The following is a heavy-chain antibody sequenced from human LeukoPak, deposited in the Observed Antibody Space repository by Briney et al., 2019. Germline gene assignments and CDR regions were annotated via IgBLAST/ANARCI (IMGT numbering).Heavy chain of an antibody. D-gene: IGHD2-2*01. CDR3: AKSGVVPAARLDY. J-gene: IGHJ4*02. V-gene: IGHV3-9*01. Sequence: GGSLRLSCAASGFTFDDYAMHWVRQAPGKGLEWVSGISWNSGSIGYADSVKGRFTISRDNAKNSLYLQMNSLRAEDTAVYYCAKSGVVPAARLDYWGQGTLVTVSS. CDR2: ISWNSGSI. CDR1: GFTFDDYA.